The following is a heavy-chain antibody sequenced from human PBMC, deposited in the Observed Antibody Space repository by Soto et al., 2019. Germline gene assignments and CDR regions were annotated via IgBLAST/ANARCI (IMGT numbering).Heavy chain of an antibody. CDR3: AQDSFSIHSSLYKWGEVYYRMEV. D-gene: IGHD6-13*01. V-gene: IGHV3-23*01. CDR1: GFTFSSYA. Sequence: GGFLRLSCAASGFTFSSYAMSWVRQAPGKGLEWVSAISGSGGSTYYADSVKGRFTISRDNSKNTLYLQMNSLRAEDTAVYYCAQDSFSIHSSLYKWGEVYYRMEVWAQGSTENVCS. CDR2: ISGSGGST. J-gene: IGHJ6*02.